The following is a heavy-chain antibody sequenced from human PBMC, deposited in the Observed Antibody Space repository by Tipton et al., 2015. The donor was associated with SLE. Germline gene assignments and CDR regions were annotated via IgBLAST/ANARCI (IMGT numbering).Heavy chain of an antibody. CDR2: IYYDGTT. CDR3: ARQRDLDAFDI. Sequence: TLSLTCTVSGVSMSSTSYYWGWIRQPPGKGPAWIGSIYYDGTTYYSPSLKSRVTISVDTSKNQFSLKLTSVTAADTAVYYCARQRDLDAFDIWGQGTMVIVSS. V-gene: IGHV4-39*07. D-gene: IGHD6-25*01. J-gene: IGHJ3*02. CDR1: GVSMSSTSYY.